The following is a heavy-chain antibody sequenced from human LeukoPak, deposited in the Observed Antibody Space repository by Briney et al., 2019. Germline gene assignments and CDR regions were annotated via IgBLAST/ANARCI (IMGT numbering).Heavy chain of an antibody. CDR2: ISYDGSNK. D-gene: IGHD2-15*01. J-gene: IGHJ6*04. V-gene: IGHV3-30-3*01. CDR3: ARDHRIGGFMDL. Sequence: GRSLRLSCAASGFTFSSYAMHWVRQAPGKGLEWVAVISYDGSNKYYADSVKGRFTISRDNSKNTLYLQMNSLRAEDTAVYYCARDHRIGGFMDLWGKGTTVTVSS. CDR1: GFTFSSYA.